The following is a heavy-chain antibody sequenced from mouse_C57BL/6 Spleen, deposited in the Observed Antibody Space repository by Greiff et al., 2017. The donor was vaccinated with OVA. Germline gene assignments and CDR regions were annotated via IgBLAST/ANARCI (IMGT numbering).Heavy chain of an antibody. CDR2: IYPGSGNT. CDR1: GYTFTDYY. CDR3: ARGLLYLTGDY. V-gene: IGHV1-76*01. D-gene: IGHD4-1*01. J-gene: IGHJ2*01. Sequence: VQLQQSGAELVRPGASVKLSCKASGYTFTDYYINWVKQRPGQGLEWIARIYPGSGNTYYNEKFKGKATLTAEKSSSTAYMQLSSLTSEDSAVYFCARGLLYLTGDYWGQGTTLTVSS.